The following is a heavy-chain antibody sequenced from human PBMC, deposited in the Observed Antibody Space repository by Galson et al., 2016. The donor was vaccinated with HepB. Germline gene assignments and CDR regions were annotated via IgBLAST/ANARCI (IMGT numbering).Heavy chain of an antibody. CDR3: AAHSGTNSWGRKALDY. CDR2: IGAYNGNT. D-gene: IGHD1-26*01. V-gene: IGHV1-18*01. Sequence: SVKVSCKAYGNYFTTYGFTWVRQAPGQGLEWMGWIGAYNGNTHSAQKFQDRVTLTRKTFTTTVYLELRSLRLDDKAVYYCAAHSGTNSWGRKALDYWGQGTLITVSS. J-gene: IGHJ4*02. CDR1: GNYFTTYG.